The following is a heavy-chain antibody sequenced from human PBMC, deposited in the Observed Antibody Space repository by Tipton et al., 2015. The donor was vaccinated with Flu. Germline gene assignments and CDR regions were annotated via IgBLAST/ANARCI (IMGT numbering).Heavy chain of an antibody. CDR2: IYHTGST. V-gene: IGHV4-39*02. J-gene: IGHJ4*02. CDR3: ARCFVGYPHTY. Sequence: TLSLTCTVSGDSISRGSYYYNWIRQPPGKGLEWIGSIYHTGSTYYNPSLESRVTISVDTSTNHFYLKVNSATAADTAVYYCARCFVGYPHTYWGQGRLVTVSS. CDR1: GDSISRGSYY. D-gene: IGHD5-18*01.